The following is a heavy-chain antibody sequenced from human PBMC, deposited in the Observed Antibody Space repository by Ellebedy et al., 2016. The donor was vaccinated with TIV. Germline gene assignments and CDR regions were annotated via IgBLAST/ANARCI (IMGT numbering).Heavy chain of an antibody. CDR1: GFTFSDFW. CDR2: IKSKIDGGTT. Sequence: GGSLRLSXAASGFTFSDFWMSWLRQAPGKGLEWVGRIKSKIDGGTTDYVASVKGRFTISRDDSKTTLYLQMSSLKTEDTAVYYCTTDFDLRNYWGQGTLVTVSS. D-gene: IGHD5/OR15-5a*01. J-gene: IGHJ4*02. V-gene: IGHV3-15*01. CDR3: TTDFDLRNY.